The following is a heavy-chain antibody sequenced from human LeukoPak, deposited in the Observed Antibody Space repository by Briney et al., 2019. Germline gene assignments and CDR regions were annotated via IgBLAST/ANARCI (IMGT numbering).Heavy chain of an antibody. D-gene: IGHD3-3*01. CDR3: ARASYYDFRKAFDI. CDR2: IYRSGST. Sequence: PSETLSLTCAVSGYSISSGYYWGWIRQPPGKGLEWIGSIYRSGSTYYNPSLKSRVTISVDTSKNQFSLKLRSVTAADTAVYYCARASYYDFRKAFDIWGQGTMVTVSS. CDR1: GYSISSGYY. V-gene: IGHV4-38-2*01. J-gene: IGHJ3*02.